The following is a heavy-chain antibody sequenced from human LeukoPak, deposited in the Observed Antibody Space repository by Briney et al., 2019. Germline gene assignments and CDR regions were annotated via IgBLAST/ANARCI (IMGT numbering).Heavy chain of an antibody. D-gene: IGHD3-22*01. CDR2: IYYSGST. CDR3: ARAVYYYDSSGYPYWYFDL. J-gene: IGHJ2*01. V-gene: IGHV4-59*01. Sequence: SETLSLTCTVSGGSISSYYWSWIRQPPRKGLEWIGYIYYSGSTNYNPSPKSRVTISVETSKNQFSLKLSSVTAADTAVYYCARAVYYYDSSGYPYWYFDLWGRGTLVTVSS. CDR1: GGSISSYY.